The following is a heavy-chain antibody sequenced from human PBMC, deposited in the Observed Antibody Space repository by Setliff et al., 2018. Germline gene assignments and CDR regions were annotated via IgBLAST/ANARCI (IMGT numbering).Heavy chain of an antibody. J-gene: IGHJ6*02. V-gene: IGHV1-69*13. Sequence: GASVKVSCKASGYTFVNYGINWVRQAPGQGLEWVGRIIPLFGTTNFAQEFQGRVTITADESTETTYMDLTSLRSEDTAVYYCAKDFLEVVIALHGMDVWGQGTTVTVSS. CDR3: AKDFLEVVIALHGMDV. D-gene: IGHD2-21*01. CDR1: GYTFVNYG. CDR2: IIPLFGTT.